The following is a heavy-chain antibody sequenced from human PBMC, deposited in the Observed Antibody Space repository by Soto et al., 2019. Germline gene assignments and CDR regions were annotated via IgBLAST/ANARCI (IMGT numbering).Heavy chain of an antibody. V-gene: IGHV1-8*01. Sequence: ASVKVSCKASGYTFTSYDINWVRQATGQGLEWKGWMNPNSGNTGYAQKFQGRVTMTRNTSISTAYMELSSLRSEDTAVYYCARERQQLVRGYGMDVWGQGTTVTVSS. D-gene: IGHD6-13*01. CDR1: GYTFTSYD. CDR2: MNPNSGNT. CDR3: ARERQQLVRGYGMDV. J-gene: IGHJ6*02.